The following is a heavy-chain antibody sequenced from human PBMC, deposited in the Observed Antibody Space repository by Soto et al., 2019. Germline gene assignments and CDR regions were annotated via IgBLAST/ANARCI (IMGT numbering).Heavy chain of an antibody. CDR2: VHFRGST. CDR3: ARRAPNTSYGYDHRLDP. V-gene: IGHV4-39*01. D-gene: IGHD5-18*01. J-gene: IGHJ5*02. Sequence: QLQLQESGPGLMKPSETLSLTCSVSGGSISSNSYFWDWIRQSPGKGLEGIGSVHFRGSTYYNPSLKGRVTISVDTSKNQFSLKLTSGTAADSAAYYCARRAPNTSYGYDHRLDPWGQETLVTVSS. CDR1: GGSISSNSYF.